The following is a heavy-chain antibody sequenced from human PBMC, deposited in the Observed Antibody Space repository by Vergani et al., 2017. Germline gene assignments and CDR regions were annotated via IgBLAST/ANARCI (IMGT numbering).Heavy chain of an antibody. Sequence: EVQLVESGGGVVRPGGSLRLSCAASGFTFDDYGMSWVRQAPGKGLEWVSGINWNGGSTGYADSVKGRFTISRDNAKNSLYLQMNSLRAEDTAVYYCARDLGYCSSTSCYGAGGMDVWGQGTTVTVSS. D-gene: IGHD2-2*01. CDR1: GFTFDDYG. V-gene: IGHV3-20*04. CDR2: INWNGGST. J-gene: IGHJ6*02. CDR3: ARDLGYCSSTSCYGAGGMDV.